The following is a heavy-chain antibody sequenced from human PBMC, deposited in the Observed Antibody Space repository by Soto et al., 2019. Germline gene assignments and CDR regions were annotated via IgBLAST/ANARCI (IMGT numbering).Heavy chain of an antibody. J-gene: IGHJ4*02. CDR3: AREVEYCGGDCPNFDY. CDR1: GGSISSGDYY. V-gene: IGHV4-30-4*01. D-gene: IGHD2-21*02. CDR2: IYYSGST. Sequence: SETLSLTCTVSGGSISSGDYYWSWIRQPPGKGLEWIGYIYYSGSTYYNPSLKSRVTISVDTSKNQFSLKLSSVTAADTAVYYCAREVEYCGGDCPNFDYWGQGTLVTVSS.